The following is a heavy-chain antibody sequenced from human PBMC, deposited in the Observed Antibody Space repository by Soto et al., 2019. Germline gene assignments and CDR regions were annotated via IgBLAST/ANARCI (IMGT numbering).Heavy chain of an antibody. D-gene: IGHD3-9*01. Sequence: SETLSLTCTVSGGSISSYYWSWIRQPPGKGLEWIGYIYYSGSTNYNPSLKSRVTISVDTSKNQFSLKLSSVTAADTAVYYCARGGLRYTYGMDVWGQGXTVTVSS. CDR2: IYYSGST. CDR3: ARGGLRYTYGMDV. V-gene: IGHV4-59*01. J-gene: IGHJ6*02. CDR1: GGSISSYY.